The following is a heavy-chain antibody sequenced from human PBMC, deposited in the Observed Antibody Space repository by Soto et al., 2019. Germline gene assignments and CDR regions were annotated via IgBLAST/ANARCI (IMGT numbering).Heavy chain of an antibody. CDR2: IRGFSPYT. V-gene: IGHV3-21*01. CDR3: ARDRGYDAHDYYYNAMDV. Sequence: PGGSLSLSCISSGFTFRTYTMNWVRQAPGKGLEWVSGIRGFSPYTFYAESVKGRFTISRDNAKNSLDLQMDSLRAEDTAVYYCARDRGYDAHDYYYNAMDVWGQGTTVIFSS. D-gene: IGHD3-10*01. J-gene: IGHJ6*02. CDR1: GFTFRTYT.